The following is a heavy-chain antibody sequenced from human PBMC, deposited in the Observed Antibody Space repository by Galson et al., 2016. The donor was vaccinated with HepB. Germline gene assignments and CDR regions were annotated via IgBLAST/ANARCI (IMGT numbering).Heavy chain of an antibody. CDR3: ARYGSWTGFDY. V-gene: IGHV4-31*03. CDR1: AGTINPHGSF. J-gene: IGHJ4*02. CDR2: ISDRGSA. Sequence: TLSLTCTVSAGTINPHGSFWSWIRQHPERGLEWIGYISDRGSAYFNPSPKTRTTISIDTSHNRFSLDLTSVTGADTAVYFSARYGSWTGFDYWGQGTLVTVSS. D-gene: IGHD3/OR15-3a*01.